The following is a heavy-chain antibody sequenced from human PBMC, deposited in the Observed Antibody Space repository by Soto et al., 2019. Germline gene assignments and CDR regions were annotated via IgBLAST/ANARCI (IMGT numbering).Heavy chain of an antibody. D-gene: IGHD3-10*01. CDR3: ATVGREYNWFDP. CDR1: GFTFSSYA. CDR2: ISGSGGST. J-gene: IGHJ5*02. Sequence: GGSVRLSCAASGFTFSSYAMSWVRQAPGKGLEWVSAISGSGGSTYYADSVKGRFTISRDNSKNALYLQMNSLRAEDTAVYYCATVGREYNWFDPWGQGTLVTVSS. V-gene: IGHV3-23*01.